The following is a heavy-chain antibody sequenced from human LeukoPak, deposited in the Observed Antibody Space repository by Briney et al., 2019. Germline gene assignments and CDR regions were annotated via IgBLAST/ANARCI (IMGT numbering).Heavy chain of an antibody. D-gene: IGHD5-18*01. Sequence: PGGSLRLSCAASGFTFSSYAMHWVRQAPGKGLEWVAVISYDGSNKYYADSVKGRFTISRDNSKNTLYLQMNSLRAEDTAVYYCAKDTFVGYSYAPSGLDYWGQGTLVTVSS. CDR2: ISYDGSNK. CDR1: GFTFSSYA. CDR3: AKDTFVGYSYAPSGLDY. V-gene: IGHV3-30-3*01. J-gene: IGHJ4*02.